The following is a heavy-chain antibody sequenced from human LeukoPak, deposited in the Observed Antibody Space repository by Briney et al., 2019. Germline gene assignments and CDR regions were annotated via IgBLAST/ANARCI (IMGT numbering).Heavy chain of an antibody. CDR1: GYTLTELS. D-gene: IGHD3-10*01. Sequence: ASVKVSCKVSGYTLTELSMHWVRQAPGKGLEWMGGFDPEDGETIYAQKFQGRVTMTEDTSTDTAYMELSSLRSEDTAVYYCATVHRYYYGSGSYYNRFDYWGQGTLVTVSS. CDR3: ATVHRYYYGSGSYYNRFDY. J-gene: IGHJ4*02. V-gene: IGHV1-24*01. CDR2: FDPEDGET.